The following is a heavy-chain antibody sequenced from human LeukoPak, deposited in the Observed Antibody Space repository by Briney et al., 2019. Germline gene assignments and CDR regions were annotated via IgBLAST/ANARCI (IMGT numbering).Heavy chain of an antibody. CDR1: GFTVSSNY. J-gene: IGHJ4*02. D-gene: IGHD2-2*01. Sequence: GGSLRLSCAASGFTVSSNYMSWVRQAPGKGLEWVSVIYSGGSTYYADSVKGRFTISRDNSKNTLYLEMNSLRAEDTALYYCATLYQLLWVSFDYWGQGTLVTVSS. CDR3: ATLYQLLWVSFDY. CDR2: IYSGGST. V-gene: IGHV3-53*01.